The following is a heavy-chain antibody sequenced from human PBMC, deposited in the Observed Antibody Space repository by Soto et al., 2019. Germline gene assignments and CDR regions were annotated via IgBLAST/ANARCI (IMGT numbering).Heavy chain of an antibody. V-gene: IGHV3-23*01. D-gene: IGHD3-10*01. J-gene: IGHJ4*02. CDR1: GFTFSSYA. CDR3: AKDSSSGSYYNAGKKKPTDY. CDR2: ISGSGGST. Sequence: PGGSLRLSCAASGFTFSSYAMSWVRQAPGKGLEWVSAISGSGGSTYYADSVKGRFTISRDNSKNTLYLQMNSLRAEDTAVYYCAKDSSSGSYYNAGKKKPTDYWGQGTLVTVSS.